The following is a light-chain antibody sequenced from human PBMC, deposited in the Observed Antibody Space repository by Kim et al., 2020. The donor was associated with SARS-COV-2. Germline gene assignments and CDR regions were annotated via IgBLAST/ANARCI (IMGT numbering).Light chain of an antibody. CDR3: QQYNNWLVG. CDR2: GAS. CDR1: QSVSSN. V-gene: IGKV3-15*01. Sequence: IVMTQSPATLSVSPGERATLSCRASQSVSSNLAWYQQKPGQAPRLLIYGASTRATGIPARFSGSGSGTEFTLTISSLQSEDFAVYYCQQYNNWLVGFGPGTKVDIK. J-gene: IGKJ3*01.